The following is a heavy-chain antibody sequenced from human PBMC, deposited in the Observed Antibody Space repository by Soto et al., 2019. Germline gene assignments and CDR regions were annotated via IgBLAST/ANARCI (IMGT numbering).Heavy chain of an antibody. J-gene: IGHJ5*02. CDR1: GYSFTSYW. CDR3: ARDTSGDSSGYYYTCFDP. CDR2: IDPSDSYT. Sequence: PGESLKISCKGSGYSFTSYWISWVRQMPGKGLEWMGRIDPSDSYTNYSPSFQGHVTISADKSISTAYLQWSSLKASDTAMYYCARDTSGDSSGYYYTCFDPWGQGTLVTVSS. D-gene: IGHD3-22*01. V-gene: IGHV5-10-1*01.